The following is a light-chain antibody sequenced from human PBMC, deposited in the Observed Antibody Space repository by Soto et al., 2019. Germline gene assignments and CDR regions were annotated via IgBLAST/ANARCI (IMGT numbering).Light chain of an antibody. CDR2: DAS. Sequence: MTQADSRLAADGRDRVTITCRARQSILTWLAWYQQKPGKAPKLLIYDASNLQSGVPSRFSGSGSGTDFTLTISCLHSEDFATYYCQQANSFPISFGQGTRLEIK. CDR3: QQANSFPIS. V-gene: IGKV1-12*01. J-gene: IGKJ5*01. CDR1: QSILTW.